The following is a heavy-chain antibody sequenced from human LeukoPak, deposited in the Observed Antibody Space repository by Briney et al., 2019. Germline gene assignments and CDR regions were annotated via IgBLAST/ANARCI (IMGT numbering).Heavy chain of an antibody. Sequence: GGSLRLSCAASGFTFSSYDMYWVRQAPGKGLEWVAAIWYDAGNKYYADSVKGRFTISRDNSKSTLFLQMNSLRAEDTAVYYCVRREVGTFDYWGQGTLVTVSS. D-gene: IGHD1-1*01. CDR3: VRREVGTFDY. CDR2: IWYDAGNK. V-gene: IGHV3-33*08. J-gene: IGHJ4*02. CDR1: GFTFSSYD.